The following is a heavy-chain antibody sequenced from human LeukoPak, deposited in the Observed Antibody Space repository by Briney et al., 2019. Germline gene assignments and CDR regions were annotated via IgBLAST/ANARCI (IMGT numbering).Heavy chain of an antibody. D-gene: IGHD6-13*01. V-gene: IGHV3-23*01. CDR2: ISGSGGST. CDR3: AKALIAAAERGYFDY. J-gene: IGHJ4*02. CDR1: GFTFSSYA. Sequence: GGSLRLSCAASGFTFSSYAMSWVRQAPGKGLEWVSAISGSGGSTYYADSVKGRFTISRDNSKNTLYLQMNRLRAEDTAVYYCAKALIAAAERGYFDYWGQGTLVTVSS.